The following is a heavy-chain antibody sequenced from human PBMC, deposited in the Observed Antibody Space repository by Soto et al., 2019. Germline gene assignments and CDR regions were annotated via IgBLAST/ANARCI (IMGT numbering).Heavy chain of an antibody. CDR2: IQGSGST. Sequence: PSEPLSLTCTVSCGSISNSSYYWGWIRPPPGKGLEWIEYIQGSGSTYYNPSLKSRVTISVDTSKNQFSLKLSSVTAADTAVYFCARGVLYWGQGTLVTVSS. CDR3: ARGVLY. V-gene: IGHV4-31*03. CDR1: CGSISNSSYY. J-gene: IGHJ4*02. D-gene: IGHD1-1*01.